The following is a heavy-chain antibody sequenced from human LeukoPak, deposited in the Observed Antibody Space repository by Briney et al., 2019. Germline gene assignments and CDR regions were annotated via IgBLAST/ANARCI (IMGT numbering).Heavy chain of an antibody. V-gene: IGHV1-2*02. D-gene: IGHD3-22*01. J-gene: IGHJ4*02. CDR1: GYTFTVKF. Sequence: ASVTVSFKTSGYTFTVKFLHWLRQAPGQGLEWMGGIEPNSGGAVYGQNFRGRVTVTRDTSVSTAYMELSRLRSDDTAVYYCAIENYYDSSGYSKAFDYWGQGTLVTVSS. CDR2: IEPNSGGA. CDR3: AIENYYDSSGYSKAFDY.